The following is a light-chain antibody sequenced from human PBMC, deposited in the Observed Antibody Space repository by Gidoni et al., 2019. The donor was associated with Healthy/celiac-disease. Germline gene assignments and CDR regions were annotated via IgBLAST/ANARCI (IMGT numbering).Light chain of an antibody. J-gene: IGKJ1*01. CDR1: QSVSSSY. Sequence: EIVLTQSPGTLSLSPGERATLSCRASQSVSSSYLAWYQQKPGQAPRLLIYGASSRATGIPDRFSGSGSGTDFTLTISRLEPEDFAVYYCQQYGSSRETFGQETKVEIK. CDR3: QQYGSSRET. CDR2: GAS. V-gene: IGKV3-20*01.